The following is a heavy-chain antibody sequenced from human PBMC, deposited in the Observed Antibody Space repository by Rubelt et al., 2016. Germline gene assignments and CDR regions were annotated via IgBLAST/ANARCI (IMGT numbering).Heavy chain of an antibody. CDR2: INHSGST. D-gene: IGHD1-7*01. CDR3: ARVGTGTKYFHQQNFFDY. Sequence: QVQLQQWGAGLLKPSETLSLTCAVYGGSFSGYYWSWVRQPPGKGLEWIGEINHSGSTNYNPSLKSRFTISVDTSKNHFSLKLDSVTTLDTAVYYCARVGTGTKYFHQQNFFDYWGRGTLVTVSS. CDR1: GGSFSGYY. J-gene: IGHJ4*02. V-gene: IGHV4-34*01.